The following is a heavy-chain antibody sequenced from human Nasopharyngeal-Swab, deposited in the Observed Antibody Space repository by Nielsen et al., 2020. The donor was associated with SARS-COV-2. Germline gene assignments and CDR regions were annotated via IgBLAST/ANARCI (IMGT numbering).Heavy chain of an antibody. V-gene: IGHV3-7*01. J-gene: IGHJ4*02. CDR3: ARDSGRFGEQNQDY. D-gene: IGHD3-10*01. CDR1: GFTFSSYW. CDR2: IKQDGSEK. Sequence: GGSLRLSCAASGFTFSSYWLSWVRQAPGKGLEWVANIKQDGSEKYYVDSVKGRFTISRDNAKNSLYLQMNSLRAEDTAVYYCARDSGRFGEQNQDYWGQGTLVTVSS.